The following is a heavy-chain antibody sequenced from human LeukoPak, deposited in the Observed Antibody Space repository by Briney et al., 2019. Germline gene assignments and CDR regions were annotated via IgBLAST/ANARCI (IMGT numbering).Heavy chain of an antibody. CDR1: GGSISSSSYY. Sequence: SETLSLTCTVSGGSISSSSYYWGWIRQPLGKGLEWIGSIYYSGSTYYNPSLKSRVTMSVDTSKNHFSLKLSSVTAADTAVYYCARGAFPMTRNYYMDVWGKGTTVTVSS. V-gene: IGHV4-39*02. J-gene: IGHJ6*03. CDR3: ARGAFPMTRNYYMDV. CDR2: IYYSGST.